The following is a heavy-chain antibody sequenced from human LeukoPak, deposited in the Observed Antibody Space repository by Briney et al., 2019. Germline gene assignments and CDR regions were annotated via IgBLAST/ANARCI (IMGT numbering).Heavy chain of an antibody. J-gene: IGHJ3*02. CDR3: AREGYYDSSGLWRNAFDI. D-gene: IGHD3-22*01. CDR2: INHSGST. CDR1: GGSISSSSYY. Sequence: SETLSLTCTVSGGSISSSSYYWGWIRQPPGKGLEWIGEINHSGSTNYNPSLKSRVTISVDTSKNQFSLKLSSVTAADTAVYYCAREGYYDSSGLWRNAFDIWGQGTMVTVSS. V-gene: IGHV4-39*07.